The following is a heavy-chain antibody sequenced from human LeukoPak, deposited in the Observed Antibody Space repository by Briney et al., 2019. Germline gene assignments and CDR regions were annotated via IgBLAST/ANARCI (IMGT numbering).Heavy chain of an antibody. D-gene: IGHD5-18*01. J-gene: IGHJ4*02. CDR2: INPSGGST. CDR3: ARYIYGYLHY. V-gene: IGHV1-46*01. Sequence: ASVKVSCKASGYTFTNYNIHRVRQAPGQGLEWMGIINPSGGSTSYAQKFQGRVTMTRDTSTSTVHMELSSLRSEDTAVYYCARYIYGYLHYWGQGTLVTVSS. CDR1: GYTFTNYN.